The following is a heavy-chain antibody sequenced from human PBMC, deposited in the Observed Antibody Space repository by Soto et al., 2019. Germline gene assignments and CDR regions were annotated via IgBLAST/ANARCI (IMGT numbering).Heavy chain of an antibody. D-gene: IGHD3-3*02. Sequence: EVQLLESGGGLVQPGGSLRLSCAASRFTFSGYSMSWVRQAPGEGLEWVSGISGSGGSTYYADSVKGRFTISRDNSESTLFLQMNSLRAEDTALYYCARAYGDTWKHYCFDYWGQGTLVTVSS. CDR2: ISGSGGST. J-gene: IGHJ4*02. CDR3: ARAYGDTWKHYCFDY. CDR1: RFTFSGYS. V-gene: IGHV3-23*01.